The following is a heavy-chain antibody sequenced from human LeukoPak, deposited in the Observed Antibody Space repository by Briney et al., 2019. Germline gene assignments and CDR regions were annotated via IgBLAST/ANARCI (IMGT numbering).Heavy chain of an antibody. V-gene: IGHV3-66*01. D-gene: IGHD1-26*01. CDR2: LYSSGST. CDR3: AAKGPGYTGSYVFAH. Sequence: PGGSLRLSCAASGFSVSINYMSWVRQAPGKGLEWVSVLYSSGSTDYTDSVKGRFTISRDNSENTLYLQMSSLRPGDTAVYYCAAKGPGYTGSYVFAHWGQGTRVTVSS. J-gene: IGHJ4*02. CDR1: GFSVSINY.